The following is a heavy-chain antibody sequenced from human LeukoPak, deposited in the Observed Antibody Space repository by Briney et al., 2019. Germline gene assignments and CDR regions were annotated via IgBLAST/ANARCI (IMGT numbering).Heavy chain of an antibody. D-gene: IGHD1-26*01. CDR2: ISYDGSNK. J-gene: IGHJ3*02. CDR3: ASSSSSLGADDAFDI. CDR1: GFTVSSYA. Sequence: GGSLRLSCAASGFTVSSYAMRWVRQAPGKGLEWVAVISYDGSNKYYADSVKGRFTISRDNSKNTLYLQMNSLRAEDTAVYYCASSSSSLGADDAFDIWGQGTMVTVSS. V-gene: IGHV3-30*04.